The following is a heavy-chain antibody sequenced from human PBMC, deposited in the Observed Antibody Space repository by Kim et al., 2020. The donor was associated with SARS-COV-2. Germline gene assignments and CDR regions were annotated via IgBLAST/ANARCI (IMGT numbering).Heavy chain of an antibody. D-gene: IGHD3-22*01. Sequence: SGPTLVKPTQTLTLTCTFSGFSLSTSGVGVGWIRQPPGKALEWLALIYWDDDKRYSPSLKSRLTITKDTSKNQVVLTMTNMDPVDTATYYCAHRHGPLKAYDSSGYYGGFLWPFDYWGQGTLVTVSS. CDR2: IYWDDDK. J-gene: IGHJ4*02. CDR1: GFSLSTSGVG. CDR3: AHRHGPLKAYDSSGYYGGFLWPFDY. V-gene: IGHV2-5*02.